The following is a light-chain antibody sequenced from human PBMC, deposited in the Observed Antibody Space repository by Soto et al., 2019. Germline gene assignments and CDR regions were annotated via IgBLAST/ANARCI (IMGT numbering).Light chain of an antibody. CDR1: QSIGTY. J-gene: IGKJ4*01. CDR2: DAS. V-gene: IGKV3-11*01. Sequence: EIVLTQSPATLSLSPGEGATLSCRASQSIGTYLAWYQHKPGQAPRLLIFDASNRATGIPARFSGSGSATDFTLTISSLEPEDFAVYFCHQRSNWPLTFGGGTKLEIK. CDR3: HQRSNWPLT.